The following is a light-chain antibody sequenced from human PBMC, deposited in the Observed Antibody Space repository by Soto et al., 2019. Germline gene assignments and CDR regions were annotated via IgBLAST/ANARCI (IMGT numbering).Light chain of an antibody. V-gene: IGKV3-20*01. CDR3: QQYGRAPGIT. Sequence: EIVLTQSPGTLSLSPGERATLSCRASQSVSSSYLAWYQQKPGQAPRLLIYGASGRATGIPDRFSGSGSGTDFTLNISRLEPEDFAVYYCQQYGRAPGITFGQGTRLEIK. J-gene: IGKJ5*01. CDR1: QSVSSSY. CDR2: GAS.